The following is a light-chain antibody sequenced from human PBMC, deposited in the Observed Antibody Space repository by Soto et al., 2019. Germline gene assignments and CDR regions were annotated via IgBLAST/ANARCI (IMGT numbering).Light chain of an antibody. Sequence: QSALTQPASVSGSPEQSITISCTGTSSDVGSYNLVSWYQQHPGKAPKLMIYEVSKRPSGVSNRFSGSKSGNTASLTISGLQAEDEADYYCCSYAGSSTFWVFGGGTKLTVL. CDR2: EVS. J-gene: IGLJ3*02. CDR1: SSDVGSYNL. CDR3: CSYAGSSTFWV. V-gene: IGLV2-23*02.